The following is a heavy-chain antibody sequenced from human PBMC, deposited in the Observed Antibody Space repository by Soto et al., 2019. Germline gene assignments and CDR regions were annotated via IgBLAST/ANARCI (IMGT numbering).Heavy chain of an antibody. CDR1: GVSISNYY. V-gene: IGHV4-59*01. D-gene: IGHD5-12*01. CDR3: AREGNLGRWLQPLDF. Sequence: SETLSLTCTVSGVSISNYYWSWIRQPPGRGLEWIGHVYYSGSTYYNPSLKSRVSMSVDTSKNQFSLRLISVTAADTAKYFCAREGNLGRWLQPLDFWGQGTLVTVSS. J-gene: IGHJ4*02. CDR2: VYYSGST.